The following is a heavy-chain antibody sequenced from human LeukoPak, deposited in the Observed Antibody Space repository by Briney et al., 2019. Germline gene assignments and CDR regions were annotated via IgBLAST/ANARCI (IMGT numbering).Heavy chain of an antibody. CDR1: GFTFDDYG. D-gene: IGHD6-19*01. CDR3: ATNPPGIAVAGNGNFDN. V-gene: IGHV3-20*04. CDR2: INWNGGST. Sequence: GGSLRLSCAASGFTFDDYGMSWVRQAPGKGLEWVSGINWNGGSTDYADSVKGRFTISRDNAKNSLYLQMQSLRPEDTAFYYCATNPPGIAVAGNGNFDNWGQGTLVTVSS. J-gene: IGHJ4*02.